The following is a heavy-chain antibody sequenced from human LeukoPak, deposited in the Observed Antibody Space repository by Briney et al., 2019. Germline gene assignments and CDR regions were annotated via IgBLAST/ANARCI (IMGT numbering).Heavy chain of an antibody. CDR3: ARGGYGSGSYYWIGWFDP. CDR1: GYTFTSYD. D-gene: IGHD3-10*01. Sequence: ASVKVSCKASGYTFTSYDINWVRQATGKGLGWRGWMNPKSGNTGYAQKFQGRATITRNTSISTAYMQLSSLRSEDTAVYYCARGGYGSGSYYWIGWFDPWGQGTLVTVSS. CDR2: MNPKSGNT. V-gene: IGHV1-8*03. J-gene: IGHJ5*02.